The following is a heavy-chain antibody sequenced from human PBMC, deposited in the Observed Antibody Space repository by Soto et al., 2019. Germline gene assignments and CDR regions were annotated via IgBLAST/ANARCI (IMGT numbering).Heavy chain of an antibody. CDR1: GFTFSSYG. Sequence: QVQLVESGGGVVQPGRSLRLSCAASGFTFSSYGMHWVRQAPGKGLEGVAVISYDGSNKYYADSVKGRFTISRDNSKNTLDLQMNSLRAEDTAVYYCAKDRGLVPNYGMDVWGQGTTVTVSS. V-gene: IGHV3-30*18. CDR2: ISYDGSNK. D-gene: IGHD6-6*01. J-gene: IGHJ6*02. CDR3: AKDRGLVPNYGMDV.